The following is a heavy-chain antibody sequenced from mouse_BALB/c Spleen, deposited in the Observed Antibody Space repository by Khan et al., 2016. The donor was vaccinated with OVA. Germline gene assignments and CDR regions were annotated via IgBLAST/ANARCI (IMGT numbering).Heavy chain of an antibody. V-gene: IGHV1S137*01. CDR2: ISTYYGHA. J-gene: IGHJ3*01. Sequence: QVQLQQSGTELVRPGVSVKISCKGSGYTCTDFAMHWVKQSYAKSLEWIGVISTYYGHATYNQKFQDKATMTVDLSSITAYLEPASLTPEDLAIYYCVRESGSSRFAYWDQGALVTISA. D-gene: IGHD1-3*01. CDR1: GYTCTDFA. CDR3: VRESGSSRFAY.